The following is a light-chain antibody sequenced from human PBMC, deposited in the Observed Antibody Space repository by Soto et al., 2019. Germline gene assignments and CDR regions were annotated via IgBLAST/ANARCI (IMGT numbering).Light chain of an antibody. CDR2: DAS. Sequence: EMVMTQCPAPLPVSPGETATLSCRSRQRVGSNLAWYQRKPGQAPRLRIFDASTRAYGIPARFSARESGTAFPLLIGSQQSANSAGYYCHHYINWAPVDTCGQVTMLEIK. CDR3: HHYINWAPVDT. J-gene: IGKJ2*01. V-gene: IGKV3-15*01. CDR1: QRVGSN.